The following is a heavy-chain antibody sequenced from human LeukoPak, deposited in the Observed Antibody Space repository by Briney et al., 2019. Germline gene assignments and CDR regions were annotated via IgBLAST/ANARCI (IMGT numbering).Heavy chain of an antibody. CDR3: AKPHYDSSGYYFLASYFDY. V-gene: IGHV3-23*01. CDR2: ISGSGGST. CDR1: GFTFTSYA. J-gene: IGHJ4*02. D-gene: IGHD3-22*01. Sequence: VGSLRLSCAASGFTFTSYAMSWVRQAPGKGLEWVSAISGSGGSTYYAHSVKGRFTISRDNPKNTLYLQMNSLRAEDTAVYYCAKPHYDSSGYYFLASYFDYWGQGTLVTVSS.